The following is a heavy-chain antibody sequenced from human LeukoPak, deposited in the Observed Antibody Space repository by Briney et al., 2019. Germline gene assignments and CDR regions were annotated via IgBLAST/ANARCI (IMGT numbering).Heavy chain of an antibody. CDR1: GFTFDDYA. CDR2: ISSSSSYI. J-gene: IGHJ4*02. V-gene: IGHV3-21*01. Sequence: TGGSLRLSCAASGFTFDDYAMHWVRQAPGKGLEWVSSISSSSSYIYYADSVKGRFTISRDNAKNSLYLQMNSLRAEDTAVYYCARDETTVPFDYWGQGTLVTVSS. D-gene: IGHD4-17*01. CDR3: ARDETTVPFDY.